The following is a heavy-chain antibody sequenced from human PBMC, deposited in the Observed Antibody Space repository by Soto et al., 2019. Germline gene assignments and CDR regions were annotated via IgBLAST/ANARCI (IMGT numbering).Heavy chain of an antibody. J-gene: IGHJ5*02. CDR1: GFTFSSYS. D-gene: IGHD3-16*01. CDR2: ISTSSSTI. Sequence: EVQLVESGGGLVQPGGSLRLSCAASGFTFSSYSMNWVRQAPGKGLEWVSYISTSSSTIYYADSVKGRFTISRDNAKNSLYLQMNRLRAEDTAVYYCARDLWGVGVPGPWGQGTLVTVSS. V-gene: IGHV3-48*01. CDR3: ARDLWGVGVPGP.